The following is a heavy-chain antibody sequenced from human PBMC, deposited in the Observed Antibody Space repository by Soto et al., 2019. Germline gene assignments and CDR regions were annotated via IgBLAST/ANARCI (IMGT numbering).Heavy chain of an antibody. CDR3: ARQAADDDSGYYPHCFDP. CDR1: GYIFTSYW. CDR2: IYPGDSDT. D-gene: IGHD3-22*01. V-gene: IGHV5-51*01. Sequence: GESLKISCKGFGYIFTSYWIAWVRQMPGKGLEWMRIIYPGDSDTRYRPSFQGQVTISADKSITTAYLQWSSLKASDSAIYYCARQAADDDSGYYPHCFDPWGQGTLVTVSS. J-gene: IGHJ5*02.